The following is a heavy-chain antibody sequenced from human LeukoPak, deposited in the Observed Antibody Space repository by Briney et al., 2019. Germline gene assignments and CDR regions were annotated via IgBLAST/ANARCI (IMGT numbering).Heavy chain of an antibody. CDR1: GFTFDDYA. V-gene: IGHV3-9*01. CDR2: ITWNSGSM. CDR3: AKGCSSTNCPPDY. Sequence: GRSLRLSCAASGFTFDDYAMHWVRHAPGKGLEWVSGITWNSGSMAYADSVKGRFTISRDNAKNSLYLKMNSLRAEDTAFYYCAKGCSSTNCPPDYWGQGTLVTVSS. D-gene: IGHD2-2*01. J-gene: IGHJ4*02.